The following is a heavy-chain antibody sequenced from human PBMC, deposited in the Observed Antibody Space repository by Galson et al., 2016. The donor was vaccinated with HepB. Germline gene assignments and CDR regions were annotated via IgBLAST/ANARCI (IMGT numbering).Heavy chain of an antibody. J-gene: IGHJ4*02. V-gene: IGHV1-69*13. Sequence: SVKVSCKASGGSFINYAINWVRQAPGQGLEWMGGIIPKFVTADYAQKFQGRVTITADESTSTVYMELSSLRFEDTAIYFCARGTGSGSYYNDYWGQGTSVTVSS. D-gene: IGHD3-10*01. CDR3: ARGTGSGSYYNDY. CDR1: GGSFINYA. CDR2: IIPKFVTA.